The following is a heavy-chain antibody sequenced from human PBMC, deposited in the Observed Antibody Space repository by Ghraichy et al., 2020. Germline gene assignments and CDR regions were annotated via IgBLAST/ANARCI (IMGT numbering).Heavy chain of an antibody. J-gene: IGHJ3*02. V-gene: IGHV3-11*06. CDR2: IRFNGGQT. Sequence: GGSLRLSCAASGFTFSDYYMSWFRQAPGKGLEWISKIRFNGGQTNYADSVKGRFTVSRDNAKNSLYLQMNSLRAEDTAVYYCARPPRASCNCCAFDIWGQGTMVTVSS. CDR1: GFTFSDYY. D-gene: IGHD1-20*01. CDR3: ARPPRASCNCCAFDI.